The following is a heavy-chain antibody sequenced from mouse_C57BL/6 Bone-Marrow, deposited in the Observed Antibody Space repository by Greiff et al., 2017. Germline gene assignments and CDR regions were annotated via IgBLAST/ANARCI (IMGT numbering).Heavy chain of an antibody. CDR3: ARKYTTVRY. CDR1: GYTFTDYY. D-gene: IGHD1-1*01. V-gene: IGHV1-19*01. Sequence: VQLKESGPVLVKPGASVKMSCKASGYTFTDYYMNWVKQSHGKSLEWIGVINPYNGGTSYNQKFKGKATLTVDKSSSTAYMELNSLTSEDSAVYYCARKYTTVRYWGQGTTLTVSS. J-gene: IGHJ2*01. CDR2: INPYNGGT.